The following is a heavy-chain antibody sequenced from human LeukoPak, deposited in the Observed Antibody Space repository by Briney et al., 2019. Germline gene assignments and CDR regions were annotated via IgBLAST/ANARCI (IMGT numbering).Heavy chain of an antibody. J-gene: IGHJ6*02. D-gene: IGHD6-19*01. CDR3: ARTVAGTYYYYGMDV. CDR1: GGSFSGYY. V-gene: IGHV4-34*01. Sequence: ETLSLTCAVYGGSFSGYYWSWIRQPPGKGLEWIGEINHSGSTNYNPSLKSRVTISVDTSKNQFSLKLSSVTAADTAVYYCARTVAGTYYYYGMDVWGQGTTVTVSS. CDR2: INHSGST.